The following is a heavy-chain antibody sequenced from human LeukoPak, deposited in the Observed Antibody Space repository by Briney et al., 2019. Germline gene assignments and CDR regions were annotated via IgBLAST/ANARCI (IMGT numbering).Heavy chain of an antibody. D-gene: IGHD6-6*01. CDR1: GFTFSGSW. Sequence: GGSLRLSCAVSGFTFSGSWMSWSRQAPGKGLEWVASINSDGSEGYYADVVKGRFTISRDNAKNSLYLQINSLRAEDTAVYYCARSSYSSSSSVWGQGTMVTVSS. CDR3: ARSSYSSSSSV. CDR2: INSDGSEG. V-gene: IGHV3-7*03. J-gene: IGHJ3*01.